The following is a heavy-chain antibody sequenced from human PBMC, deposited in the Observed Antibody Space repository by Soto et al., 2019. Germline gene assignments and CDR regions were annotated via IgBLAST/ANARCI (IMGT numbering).Heavy chain of an antibody. CDR2: INPGSGSA. CDR1: GYTFTDYF. J-gene: IGHJ6*02. V-gene: IGHV1-46*01. Sequence: QVQLGQSGAEVTEPGASVKISCKASGYTFTDYFMHWMRQTPGQGLQWMGIINPGSGSATYAQNSQGRVTLTRDTSTSTGYRELSSLRSEDTAVYYCARAGGLTTVYSGMDVWGQGTTVTVSS. D-gene: IGHD4-4*01. CDR3: ARAGGLTTVYSGMDV.